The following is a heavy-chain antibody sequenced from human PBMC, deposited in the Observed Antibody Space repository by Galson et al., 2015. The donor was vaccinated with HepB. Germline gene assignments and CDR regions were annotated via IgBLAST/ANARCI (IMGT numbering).Heavy chain of an antibody. CDR2: VSGSGGST. J-gene: IGHJ6*02. Sequence: SLRLSCAASGFTFSNSAMSWVRQAPGKGLEWVSAVSGSGGSTYYSNSVRGRFTVSRDNSKNTLYLQMNSLRAEDSAVYYCAKVPAPTIRYYYYGMDVWGQGTTVTVSS. CDR3: AKVPAPTIRYYYYGMDV. V-gene: IGHV3-23*01. D-gene: IGHD2-21*01. CDR1: GFTFSNSA.